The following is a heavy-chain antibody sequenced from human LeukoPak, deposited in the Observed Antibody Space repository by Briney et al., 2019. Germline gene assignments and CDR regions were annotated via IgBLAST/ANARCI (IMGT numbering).Heavy chain of an antibody. CDR2: ISSDSSLK. J-gene: IGHJ4*02. D-gene: IGHD5-24*01. Sequence: GGSLRLSCAASGFTFNTYSMNWVRQAPGKGLEWVSYISSDSSLKYYADSLRGRFTISRDNARNSLYLQMNSLRAEDTAVYYWGRAYGDGYNPNPHFDYWAQGPLVTVSS. CDR3: GRAYGDGYNPNPHFDY. V-gene: IGHV3-48*01. CDR1: GFTFNTYS.